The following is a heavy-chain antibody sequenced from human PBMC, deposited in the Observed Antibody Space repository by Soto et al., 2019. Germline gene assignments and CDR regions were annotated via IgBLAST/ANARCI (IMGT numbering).Heavy chain of an antibody. CDR2: INPNSGGT. Sequence: GASVKVSCKASGYTFTGYYMHWVRQAPGQGLEWMGWINPNSGGTNYAQKFQGWVTMTRDTSISTAYMELSRLRSDDTAVYYCARSFYGAQHQPFPFDYWGQGTLVTVSS. CDR3: ARSFYGAQHQPFPFDY. D-gene: IGHD2-2*01. V-gene: IGHV1-2*04. CDR1: GYTFTGYY. J-gene: IGHJ4*02.